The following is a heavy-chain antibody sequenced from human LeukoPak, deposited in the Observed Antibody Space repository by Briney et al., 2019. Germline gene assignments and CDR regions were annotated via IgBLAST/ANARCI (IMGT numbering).Heavy chain of an antibody. CDR1: GGSIGSGGYY. Sequence: SETLSLTCTVSGGSIGSGGYYWSWIRQHPGKGLEWIGYIYYSGSTYYNPSLKSRVTISVDTSKNQFSLKLSSVTAADTAVYYCARGEQGDYTDYWGQGTLVTVSS. CDR2: IYYSGST. V-gene: IGHV4-31*03. J-gene: IGHJ4*02. CDR3: ARGEQGDYTDY. D-gene: IGHD4-17*01.